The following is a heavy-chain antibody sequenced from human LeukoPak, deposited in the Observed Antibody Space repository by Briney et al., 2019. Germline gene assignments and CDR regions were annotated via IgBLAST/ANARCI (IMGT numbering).Heavy chain of an antibody. D-gene: IGHD3-22*01. CDR1: GFTFGSYG. CDR3: AIMHGYYDGSGYWVQ. CDR2: ITLNADRT. J-gene: IGHJ1*01. Sequence: GGSLRLSCAAPGFTFGSYGMSRVRQAPGKGLEWVSFITLNADRTSYADSVEGRFTTSRDNPRNTLYMQMNSLRDEDTAVYYCAIMHGYYDGSGYWVQWGQGTLVTVSS. V-gene: IGHV3-23*01.